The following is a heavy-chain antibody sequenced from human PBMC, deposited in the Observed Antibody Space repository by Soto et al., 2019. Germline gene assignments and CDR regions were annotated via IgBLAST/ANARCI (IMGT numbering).Heavy chain of an antibody. V-gene: IGHV3-30-3*01. CDR1: GFTFSSYA. D-gene: IGHD6-19*01. J-gene: IGHJ4*02. Sequence: GGSLRLSCAASGFTFSSYAMHWVRQAPGKGLEWVAVISYDGSNKYYADSVKGRFTISRDNSKNTLYLQMNSLRAEDTAVYYCARVRGIAVAGTDYWGQGTLVTVSS. CDR3: ARVRGIAVAGTDY. CDR2: ISYDGSNK.